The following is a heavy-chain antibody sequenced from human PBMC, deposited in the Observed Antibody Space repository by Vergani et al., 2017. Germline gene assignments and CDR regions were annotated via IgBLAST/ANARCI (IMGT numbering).Heavy chain of an antibody. D-gene: IGHD2-21*01. CDR3: ARDGGEYDKDALDV. CDR1: GGSFSTGGQS. CDR2: IYTSGAT. J-gene: IGHJ3*01. Sequence: QVQLQESGPGLVKPSETLSLTCTVSGGSFSTGGQSWTWLRQPAGKGLEWIGRIYTSGATISNPALRSRATMSVDASKKQFSLKLTSVTAADTAVYYCARDGGEYDKDALDVWGQGTKVTVTS. V-gene: IGHV4-61*02.